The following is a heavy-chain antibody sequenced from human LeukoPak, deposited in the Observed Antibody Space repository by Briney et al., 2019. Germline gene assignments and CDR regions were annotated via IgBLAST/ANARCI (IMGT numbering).Heavy chain of an antibody. CDR1: GGSISSGGYY. D-gene: IGHD2-15*01. V-gene: IGHV4-31*03. Sequence: SQTLSLTCTVAGGSISSGGYYWSWIRQHPGKGLEWIAYIYCSGSTYYNPSLKSRVTISVDTSKNQFSLKLSSVTAADTTVYYCARGPGVVVVAATNFDYYYYGMDVWGQGTTVTVSS. CDR2: IYCSGST. CDR3: ARGPGVVVVAATNFDYYYYGMDV. J-gene: IGHJ6*02.